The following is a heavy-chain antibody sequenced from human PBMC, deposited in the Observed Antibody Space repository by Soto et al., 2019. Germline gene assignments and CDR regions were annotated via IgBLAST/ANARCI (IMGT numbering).Heavy chain of an antibody. CDR1: GFTFPNYA. D-gene: IGHD1-1*01. J-gene: IGHJ4*02. CDR2: ISGSGGGT. CDR3: AKTREGNWNDVIVDF. Sequence: GGSLRLSCAASGFTFPNYAMTWVRQDVAKGLEWVSGISGSGGGTYYAASVKGRFTISRDNFKNTLYLQMIGLRPEDTAVYYCAKTREGNWNDVIVDFWGQGTLVTVSS. V-gene: IGHV3-23*01.